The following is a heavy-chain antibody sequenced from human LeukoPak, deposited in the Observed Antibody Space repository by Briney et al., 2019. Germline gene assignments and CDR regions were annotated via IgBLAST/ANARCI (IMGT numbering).Heavy chain of an antibody. D-gene: IGHD2-2*01. Sequence: QPGRSLRLSPAPSGFTFTTYAMSSVRQAPGQGLEWVSAISGTGGRTYYAICVKGRFTISRDNSKNTLYLQMNSLRADGTAVYYCAKDRYCSSTSCHPSGTRAQDYWGQGTLVTVSS. CDR3: AKDRYCSSTSCHPSGTRAQDY. CDR1: GFTFTTYA. V-gene: IGHV3-23*01. CDR2: ISGTGGRT. J-gene: IGHJ4*02.